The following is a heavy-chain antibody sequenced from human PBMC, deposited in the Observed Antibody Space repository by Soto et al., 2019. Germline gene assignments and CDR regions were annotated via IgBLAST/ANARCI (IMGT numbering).Heavy chain of an antibody. CDR2: IDPSDSYT. CDR1: GYSFTSYL. V-gene: IGHV5-10-1*01. CDR3: ARHLTSAAFDY. J-gene: IGHJ4*02. D-gene: IGHD7-27*01. Sequence: GESLKISCKGSGYSFTSYLISWVRQMPGKGLEWMGRIDPSDSYTNYSPSFQGHVTISVDKSISTAYLQWSSLRASDTAMYYCARHLTSAAFDYWGQGSLVTVSS.